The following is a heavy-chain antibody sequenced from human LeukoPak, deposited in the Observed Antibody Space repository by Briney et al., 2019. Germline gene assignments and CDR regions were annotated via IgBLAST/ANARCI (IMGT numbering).Heavy chain of an antibody. CDR3: ARDGDSGYDY. CDR2: IYYSGST. Sequence: SETLSLTCTVSGGSISSYYWSWIRQPPGKGLEWIGYIYYSGSTNYDPSLKSRVTISVDTSKNQFSLKLSSVTAADTAVYYCARDGDSGYDYWGQGTLVTVSS. D-gene: IGHD5-12*01. J-gene: IGHJ4*02. CDR1: GGSISSYY. V-gene: IGHV4-59*01.